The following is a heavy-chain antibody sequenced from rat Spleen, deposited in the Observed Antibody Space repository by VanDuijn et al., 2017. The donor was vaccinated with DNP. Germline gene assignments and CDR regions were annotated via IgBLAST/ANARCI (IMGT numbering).Heavy chain of an antibody. CDR1: GFTFINNY. D-gene: IGHD1-1*01. CDR2: IHTASGGT. Sequence: QVPLQQSGAELPKPGSSVKISCKASGFTFINNYVGWIKQTTGQGLEYIGYIHTASGGTSYNEKFLGKATLTVDKSSSTAFMQLPSLTPGDAAVYYWARGGDGIGFAYWGQGTLVTVSS. V-gene: IGHV1-43*01. J-gene: IGHJ3*01. CDR3: ARGGDGIGFAY.